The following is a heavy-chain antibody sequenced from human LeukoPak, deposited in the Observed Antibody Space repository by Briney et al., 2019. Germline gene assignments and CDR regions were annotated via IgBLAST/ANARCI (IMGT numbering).Heavy chain of an antibody. D-gene: IGHD3-10*01. CDR3: AKDLDGSGSYFQN. CDR2: ISGSGGST. V-gene: IGHV3-23*01. Sequence: GGSLRLFCAASGFTFSSYAMSWVRQAPGKGLEWVSAISGSGGSTYYADSVKGRFTISRDNSKNTLYLQMNSLRAEDTAVYYCAKDLDGSGSYFQNWGQGTLVTVSS. CDR1: GFTFSSYA. J-gene: IGHJ4*02.